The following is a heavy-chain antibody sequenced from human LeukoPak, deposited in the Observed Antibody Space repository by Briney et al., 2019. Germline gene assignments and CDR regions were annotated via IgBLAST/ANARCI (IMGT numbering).Heavy chain of an antibody. V-gene: IGHV1-69*04. CDR2: IIPILGIA. CDR3: ARDPGLVYSNYSLGYYYYGMDV. J-gene: IGHJ6*02. D-gene: IGHD4-4*01. CDR1: GGTFSSYA. Sequence: GASVKVSCKASGGTFSSYAISWVRQAPGQGLEWMGRIIPILGIANYAQKFQGRVTITADKSTSTAYMELSSLRSEDTAVYYCARDPGLVYSNYSLGYYYYGMDVWGQGTTVTVSS.